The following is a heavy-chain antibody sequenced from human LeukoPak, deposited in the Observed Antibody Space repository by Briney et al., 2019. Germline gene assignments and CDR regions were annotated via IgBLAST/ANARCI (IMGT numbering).Heavy chain of an antibody. CDR2: ISPSGGST. CDR1: GYTFTSYY. Sequence: SVKVSCKASGYTFTSYYMHWVRQAPGQGREWMGIISPSGGSTSYAQKFQGRVTMTRDTSTSTVYMELSSLRSEDTAVYYCAREWVVRYSSSWYLSGWFDAWGQGTLVTVSS. V-gene: IGHV1-46*01. CDR3: AREWVVRYSSSWYLSGWFDA. D-gene: IGHD6-13*01. J-gene: IGHJ5*02.